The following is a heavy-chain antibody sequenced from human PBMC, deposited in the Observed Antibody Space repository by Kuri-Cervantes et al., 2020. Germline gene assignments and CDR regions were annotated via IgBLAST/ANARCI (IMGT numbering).Heavy chain of an antibody. CDR3: SRGLTLYDGSGYYLLDI. D-gene: IGHD3-22*01. J-gene: IGHJ3*02. CDR1: GGTFSNYA. V-gene: IGHV1-69*05. Sequence: SVKVSCKASGGTFSNYAVSWVRQAPGQGLEWMGGIIPKLGTSNYAQNFRGRVTIATDESMRTVSMELTSLRYEDTAVYYCSRGLTLYDGSGYYLLDIWGQGTLVTVSS. CDR2: IIPKLGTS.